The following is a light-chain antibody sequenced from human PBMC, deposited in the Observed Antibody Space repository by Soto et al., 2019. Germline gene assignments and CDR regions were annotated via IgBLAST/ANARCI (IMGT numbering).Light chain of an antibody. Sequence: DIQMTQSPSTLYASVGDRVTITCRASQSISIWLAWYQQKPGKVPKLLIYDASCLESGVPSSFSGSGSGTEFTLTISCLQPDDFATDYCQQYNSYSLWTFGQGTKVEIK. J-gene: IGKJ1*01. CDR1: QSISIW. CDR3: QQYNSYSLWT. CDR2: DAS. V-gene: IGKV1-5*01.